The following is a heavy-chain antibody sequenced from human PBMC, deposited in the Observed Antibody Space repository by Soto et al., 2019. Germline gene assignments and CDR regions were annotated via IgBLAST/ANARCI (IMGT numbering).Heavy chain of an antibody. Sequence: GGSLRLSCSASGFSFSRHWMHWVRQPPGKGLVWVSRINGNGSTTSDADFVKGRVTISRDNAKNTLYLRMNSLGDEDTAVYYCVRALAGSRNGFDIWGQGTVVTV. CDR1: GFSFSRHW. CDR3: VRALAGSRNGFDI. CDR2: INGNGSTT. J-gene: IGHJ3*02. D-gene: IGHD6-19*01. V-gene: IGHV3-74*01.